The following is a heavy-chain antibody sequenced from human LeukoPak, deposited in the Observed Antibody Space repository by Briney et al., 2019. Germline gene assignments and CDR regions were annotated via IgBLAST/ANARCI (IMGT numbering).Heavy chain of an antibody. CDR2: ISWYSGSI. CDR1: GFTFDDYA. Sequence: GGSLRLSCAASGFTFDDYAMHWVRQAPGKGLEWVSGISWYSGSIGYADSVKGRFTISRDNAKNSLYLQMNSLRAEDTALYYCAKDIATGNRLYYFDYWGQGTLVTVSS. D-gene: IGHD1-14*01. J-gene: IGHJ4*02. CDR3: AKDIATGNRLYYFDY. V-gene: IGHV3-9*01.